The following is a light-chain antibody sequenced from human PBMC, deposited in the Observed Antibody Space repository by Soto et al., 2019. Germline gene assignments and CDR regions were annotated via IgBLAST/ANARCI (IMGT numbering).Light chain of an antibody. Sequence: QSVLTQPASVSGSPGQSITISCTGTSSDVGAYNYVSWYQHHPGKAPKFMIYEVSNRPSGVSNRFSGSKSGNTASLTISGLQAEDEADYFCSSYTSSTTLYVFGTGTKLTVL. CDR2: EVS. CDR3: SSYTSSTTLYV. J-gene: IGLJ1*01. V-gene: IGLV2-14*01. CDR1: SSDVGAYNY.